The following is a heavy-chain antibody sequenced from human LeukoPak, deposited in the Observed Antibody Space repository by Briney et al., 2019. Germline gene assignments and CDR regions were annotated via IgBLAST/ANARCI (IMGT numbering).Heavy chain of an antibody. CDR3: AREDSSGWYTAY. Sequence: GGSLRLSCAASGFTFSSYAMHWVRQAPGKGLEWVATIRYDGSKKWYAESVRGRFTISRDDSKNTLFLQMNNLRVEDTAVYYCAREDSSGWYTAYWGQGTLVTVSS. CDR1: GFTFSSYA. J-gene: IGHJ4*02. CDR2: IRYDGSKK. D-gene: IGHD6-19*01. V-gene: IGHV3-33*08.